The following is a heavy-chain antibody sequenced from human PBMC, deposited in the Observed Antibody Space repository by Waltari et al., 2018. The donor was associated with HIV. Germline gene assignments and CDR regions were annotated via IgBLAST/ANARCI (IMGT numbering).Heavy chain of an antibody. Sequence: QVQLQESGPGLVKPSQTLSLTCTVSGGSISRGSYSWSWIRQPAGKGLGLIGRIYTSGSTNYNPSLKSRVTISVDTSKNQFSLKLRSVTAADTAVYYCARAYYDFWSGTGSSGNWFDPWGQGTLVTVSS. D-gene: IGHD3-3*01. J-gene: IGHJ5*02. CDR2: IYTSGST. CDR1: GGSISRGSYS. V-gene: IGHV4-61*02. CDR3: ARAYYDFWSGTGSSGNWFDP.